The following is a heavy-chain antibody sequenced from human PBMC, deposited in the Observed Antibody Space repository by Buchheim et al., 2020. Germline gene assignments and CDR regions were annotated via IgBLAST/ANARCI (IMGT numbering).Heavy chain of an antibody. Sequence: QVQLVESGGGVVQPGRSLRLSCAASGFTFSSYAMHWVRQAPGKGLEWVAVISYAGSNKYYADSVKGRFTISRDNSKNTLYLQMNSLRAEDTAVYYCARDRGSSGWYGGWFDPWGQGTL. CDR3: ARDRGSSGWYGGWFDP. J-gene: IGHJ5*02. D-gene: IGHD6-19*01. CDR1: GFTFSSYA. CDR2: ISYAGSNK. V-gene: IGHV3-30-3*01.